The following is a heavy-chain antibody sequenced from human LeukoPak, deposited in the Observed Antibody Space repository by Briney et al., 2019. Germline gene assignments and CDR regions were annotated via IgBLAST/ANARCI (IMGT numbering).Heavy chain of an antibody. D-gene: IGHD3-10*02. J-gene: IGHJ6*04. Sequence: GGSLRLSCVASGFTFSSRDWMTWVRQAPGKGLEWVANIKQDGSEKNYVDSVKGRFTISRDNVKNSLYLQMNSLRAEDTAVYYCAELGITMIGGVWGKGTTVTISS. CDR2: IKQDGSEK. V-gene: IGHV3-7*01. CDR1: GFTFSSRDW. CDR3: AELGITMIGGV.